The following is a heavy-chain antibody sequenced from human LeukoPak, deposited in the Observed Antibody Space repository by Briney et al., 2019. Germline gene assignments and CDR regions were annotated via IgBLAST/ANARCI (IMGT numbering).Heavy chain of an antibody. CDR1: GGSISGYH. J-gene: IGHJ6*03. V-gene: IGHV4-59*01. Sequence: KPSETLSLTCNVSGGSISGYHWSWIRQPPGKGLEWLGYIYYSGSSNYNPSLKSRVTMSADTSKNQFSLKLSSVTAADTAVYYCARVPRSYYYYYYMGVWGKGTTVTASS. CDR2: IYYSGSS. CDR3: ARVPRSYYYYYYMGV.